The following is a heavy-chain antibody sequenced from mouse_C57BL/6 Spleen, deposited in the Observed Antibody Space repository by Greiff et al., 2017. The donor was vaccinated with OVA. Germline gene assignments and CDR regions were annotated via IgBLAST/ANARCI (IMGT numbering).Heavy chain of an antibody. CDR3: ARGTTGYYDV. J-gene: IGHJ1*03. CDR2: ICSGSSTI. CDR1: GFTFSDYG. D-gene: IGHD1-1*01. V-gene: IGHV5-17*01. Sequence: EVQLVESGGGLVKPGGSLQLSCAASGFTFSDYGLHWVRQAPEKGLEWVAYICSGSSTIYYADTVKGRFTIARDNVKNTLFLQMTSLRSEDTAMYYCARGTTGYYDVWGTGTTVTVSS.